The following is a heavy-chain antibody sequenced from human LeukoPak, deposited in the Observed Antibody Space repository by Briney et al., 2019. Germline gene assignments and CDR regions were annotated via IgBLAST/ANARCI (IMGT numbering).Heavy chain of an antibody. CDR1: GFTFSHYG. J-gene: IGHJ4*02. CDR3: AKDAQRGFDYSNSLEY. Sequence: GGSLRLSCAASGFTFSHYGMHWVRQAPGKGLEWWVFIWNDGTNRYYGDSVKGRFTISRDDSKNTVYLQMNGLRAGDTAVYYCAKDAQRGFDYSNSLEYWGQGTLVTVSS. V-gene: IGHV3-30*02. D-gene: IGHD4-11*01. CDR2: IWNDGTNR.